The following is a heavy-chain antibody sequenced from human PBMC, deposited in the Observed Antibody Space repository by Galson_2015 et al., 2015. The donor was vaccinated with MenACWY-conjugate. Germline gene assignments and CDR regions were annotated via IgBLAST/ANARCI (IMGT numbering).Heavy chain of an antibody. CDR2: IWSDGNKK. V-gene: IGHV3-33*01. J-gene: IGHJ5*02. CDR3: ARDRGLELLPSNWFDP. Sequence: SLRLSCAASGFTLSSYSMHWVRQSPGKGLEWVALIWSDGNKKSYVDSVRGRFNISRDNSKNTLYLQMNNLRADDTAVYYCARDRGLELLPSNWFDPWGQGTLVTVSS. D-gene: IGHD1-7*01. CDR1: GFTLSSYS.